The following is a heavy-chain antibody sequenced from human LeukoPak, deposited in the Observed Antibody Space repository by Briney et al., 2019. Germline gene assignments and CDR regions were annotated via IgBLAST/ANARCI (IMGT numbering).Heavy chain of an antibody. CDR3: ARDQRPYYYDRSGAPPDGAFDI. J-gene: IGHJ3*02. V-gene: IGHV4-31*03. D-gene: IGHD3-22*01. CDR2: IYYSGST. CDR1: GGSISSGGYY. Sequence: PSETLSLTCTVSGGSISSGGYYWSWLRQHPGRGLEGLGYIYYSGSTYYNPSLKSRVTISVDTSKNQFSLKLSSVTAADTAVYYCARDQRPYYYDRSGAPPDGAFDIWGQGTMVTVSS.